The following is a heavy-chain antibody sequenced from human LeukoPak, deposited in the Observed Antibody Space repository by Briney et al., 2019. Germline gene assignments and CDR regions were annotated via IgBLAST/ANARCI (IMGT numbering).Heavy chain of an antibody. CDR2: ISSSGSTI. CDR1: GFTFSSYE. J-gene: IGHJ6*04. D-gene: IGHD3-10*01. V-gene: IGHV3-48*03. Sequence: GGSLRLSCAASGFTFSSYEMNWVRQAPGKGLEWVSYISSSGSTIYYADSVKGRFTISRDNAKNSVYLQMNRLRAEDTAVYYCARAIVRGVIILYYYYGMDVWGKGTTVTVSS. CDR3: ARAIVRGVIILYYYYGMDV.